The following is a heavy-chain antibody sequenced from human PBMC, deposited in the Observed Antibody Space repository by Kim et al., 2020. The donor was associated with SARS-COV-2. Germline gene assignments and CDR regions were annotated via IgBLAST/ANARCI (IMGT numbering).Heavy chain of an antibody. CDR3: AREAQSSGWYNWFDP. Sequence: SETLSLTCTVSGGSISSSSYYWGWIRQPPGKGLEWIGSIYYSGSTYYNPSLKSRVTISVDTSKNQFSLKLSSVTAADTAVYYCAREAQSSGWYNWFDPWGQGTLVTVSS. J-gene: IGHJ5*02. CDR1: GGSISSSSYY. CDR2: IYYSGST. V-gene: IGHV4-39*07. D-gene: IGHD6-19*01.